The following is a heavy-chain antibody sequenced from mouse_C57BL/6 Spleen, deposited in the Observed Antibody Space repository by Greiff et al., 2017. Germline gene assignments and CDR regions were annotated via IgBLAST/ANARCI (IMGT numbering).Heavy chain of an antibody. CDR1: GYTFTSYT. D-gene: IGHD2-5*01. CDR3: ARPPYDSNYHNWYFDV. CDR2: LNPSSGYP. V-gene: IGHV1-4*01. J-gene: IGHJ1*03. Sequence: QVQLKQSGAELARPGASVQMSCKASGYTFTSYTMHWVKQRPGQGLEWIGYLNPSSGYPKYNQKFKDKGTLTADKSSSTAYMQLSSLTSEDSAVYYRARPPYDSNYHNWYFDVWGTGTTVTVSS.